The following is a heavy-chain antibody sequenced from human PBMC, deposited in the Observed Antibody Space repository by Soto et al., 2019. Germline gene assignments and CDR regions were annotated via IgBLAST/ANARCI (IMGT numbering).Heavy chain of an antibody. Sequence: PSETLSLTCAVYGGSFSGYYWSWIRQPPGKGLEWIGEINHSGSTNYNPSLKSRVTISVDTSKNQFSLKLSSVTAADTAVYYCARGSNFSYCSSTSCHARWFDPWGQGTLVTVSP. V-gene: IGHV4-34*01. CDR1: GGSFSGYY. D-gene: IGHD2-2*01. CDR3: ARGSNFSYCSSTSCHARWFDP. J-gene: IGHJ5*02. CDR2: INHSGST.